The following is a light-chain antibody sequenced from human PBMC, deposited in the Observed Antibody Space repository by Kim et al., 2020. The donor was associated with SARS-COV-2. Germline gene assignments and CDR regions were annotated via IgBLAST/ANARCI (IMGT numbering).Light chain of an antibody. CDR1: QSVSSN. J-gene: IGKJ1*01. V-gene: IGKV3-15*01. CDR2: DAS. CDR3: QQYDDWPPWT. Sequence: SPVETATLSCRASQSVSSNVAWYQQKPGQAPRLLIYDASTRATGIPARFSGSGSGTDFTLTISSLQSEDLAVYHCQQYDDWPPWTFGQGTKVDIK.